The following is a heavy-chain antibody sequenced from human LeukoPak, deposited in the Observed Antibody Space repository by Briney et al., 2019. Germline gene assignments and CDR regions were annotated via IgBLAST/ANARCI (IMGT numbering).Heavy chain of an antibody. V-gene: IGHV4-61*01. Sequence: SETLSLTCTVSGGSFSSGSYYWSWIRQPPGKGLEWIGYIYYSGSTNYNPSLKSRVTISVDTSKNQLSLKLSSVTAADTAVYYCARTSDYYDSSGYYYGPHSYDYWGQGTLVTVSS. CDR1: GGSFSSGSYY. CDR3: ARTSDYYDSSGYYYGPHSYDY. CDR2: IYYSGST. D-gene: IGHD3-22*01. J-gene: IGHJ4*02.